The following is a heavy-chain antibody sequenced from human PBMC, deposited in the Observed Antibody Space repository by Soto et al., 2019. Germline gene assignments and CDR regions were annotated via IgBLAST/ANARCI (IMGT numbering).Heavy chain of an antibody. J-gene: IGHJ4*02. Sequence: QVQLQASGPGLVKPSETLSLTCTVSGGSVSSGSYYWSWIRQPQGKGLEWIGYIYYSGSTNYNPTLNSRVTMSEDTSKSQCPLKLSSLTAADTAVYYCARGGYGEPLGYWGQRTLVTVSS. CDR3: ARGGYGEPLGY. CDR1: GGSVSSGSYY. V-gene: IGHV4-61*01. CDR2: IYYSGST. D-gene: IGHD4-17*01.